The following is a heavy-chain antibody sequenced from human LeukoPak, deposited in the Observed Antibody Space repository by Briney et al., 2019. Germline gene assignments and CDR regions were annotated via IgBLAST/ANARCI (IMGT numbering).Heavy chain of an antibody. CDR1: GFTVSSNE. D-gene: IGHD3-3*01. CDR2: ISGSST. J-gene: IGHJ5*02. Sequence: GGSLRLSCAASGFTVSSNEMSWVRQAPGKGLEWVSSISGSSTYYANSRKGRFTISRDNSKNTLHLQMNSLRAEDTAVYYCKLTYDFWSGYLYNWFDPWGQGTLVTVSS. CDR3: KLTYDFWSGYLYNWFDP. V-gene: IGHV3-38-3*01.